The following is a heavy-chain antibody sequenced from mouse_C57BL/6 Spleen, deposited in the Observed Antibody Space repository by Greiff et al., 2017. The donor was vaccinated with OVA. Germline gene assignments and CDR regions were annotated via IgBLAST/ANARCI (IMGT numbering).Heavy chain of an antibody. J-gene: IGHJ2*01. D-gene: IGHD2-5*01. Sequence: VQLQQSGPELVKPGASVKISCKASGYTFTDYYMNWVKQSHGKSLEWIGDINPNNGGTSYNQKFKGKATLTVDKSSSTAYMELRSLTSEDSAVYYCARNRAYYSNYGDYWGQGTTLTVSS. V-gene: IGHV1-26*01. CDR3: ARNRAYYSNYGDY. CDR2: INPNNGGT. CDR1: GYTFTDYY.